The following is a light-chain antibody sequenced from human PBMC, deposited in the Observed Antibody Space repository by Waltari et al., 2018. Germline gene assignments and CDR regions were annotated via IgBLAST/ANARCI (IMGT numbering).Light chain of an antibody. CDR1: QNIDNN. CDR2: GAS. V-gene: IGKV3-15*01. CDR3: QQYNRWPPLT. J-gene: IGKJ4*01. Sequence: EVVMTQSPAALSVSPGERVTFPCKASQNIDNNLAWYQQKPGQSPRLLIYGASTRATGVPARFSGSGSGTEFTLTISSLQSEDCAVFYCQQYNRWPPLTFGGGTKVEIK.